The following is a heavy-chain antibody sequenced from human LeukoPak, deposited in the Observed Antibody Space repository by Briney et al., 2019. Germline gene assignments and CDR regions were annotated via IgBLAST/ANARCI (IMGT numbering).Heavy chain of an antibody. V-gene: IGHV4-59*11. Sequence: SETLSLTCVVSGGSLSTHHWSWIRQSPGRGLEWIGYISDSGSTNYNPSLKSRVTISVDTSKNQFSLKLSSVTAADTAVYYCARTTYGAYAFDIWGQGTMVTVSS. J-gene: IGHJ3*02. CDR2: ISDSGST. D-gene: IGHD3-10*01. CDR1: GGSLSTHH. CDR3: ARTTYGAYAFDI.